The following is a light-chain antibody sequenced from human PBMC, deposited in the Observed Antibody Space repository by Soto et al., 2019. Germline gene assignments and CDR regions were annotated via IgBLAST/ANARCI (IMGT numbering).Light chain of an antibody. CDR2: DAS. V-gene: IGKV3-11*01. CDR1: QSVSSY. J-gene: IGKJ1*01. CDR3: QQRSNWPPWT. Sequence: EIVLTQSPATLSLSPGERATLSCRASQSVSSYLAWYQQKPGQAPRLLIYDASNRATGIPARFSGSGSGTDVNLTISSLEPEDCAVYYCQQRSNWPPWTFGQGTKVEIK.